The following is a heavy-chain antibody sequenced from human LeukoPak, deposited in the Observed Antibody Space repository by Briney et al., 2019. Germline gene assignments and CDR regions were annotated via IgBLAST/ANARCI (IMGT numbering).Heavy chain of an antibody. Sequence: SETLSLTCAVYGGSFSGYYWSWIRQPPGKGLEWIGYIYYSGSTYYNPSLKSRVTISVDTSKNQFSLKLSSVTAADTAVYYCARGIGKGIQLWLENWFDPWGQGTLVTVSS. CDR1: GGSFSGYY. J-gene: IGHJ5*02. D-gene: IGHD5-18*01. CDR3: ARGIGKGIQLWLENWFDP. CDR2: IYYSGST. V-gene: IGHV4-30-4*08.